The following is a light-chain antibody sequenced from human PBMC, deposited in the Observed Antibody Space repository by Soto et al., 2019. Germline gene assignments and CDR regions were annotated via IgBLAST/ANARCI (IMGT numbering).Light chain of an antibody. V-gene: IGLV3-27*01. CDR3: SSSSDKNWV. CDR1: VLAKQY. Sequence: SYALPQPSSVTVSPGQTARITCSGDVLAKQYARWLQQMPRQSHLLVIYKDSERPSWIPERLSGSSSGTTVTLTISGAQVEDEADYYCSSSSDKNWVFGGGTKLTVL. CDR2: KDS. J-gene: IGLJ3*02.